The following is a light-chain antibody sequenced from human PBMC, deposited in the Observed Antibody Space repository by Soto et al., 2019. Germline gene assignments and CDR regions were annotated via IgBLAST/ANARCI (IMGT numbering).Light chain of an antibody. J-gene: IGKJ1*01. V-gene: IGKV1-5*03. CDR3: LQEYNYPWT. CDR1: QTISSW. Sequence: DIQMTQSPSTLSGSGGDRVNITCRASQTISSWLAWYQQKQGKAPKLMIYKASTLKSGVPSRFSGSGYGTDLTITISSLQPEDGATDECLQEYNYPWTFAQGTKVDIK. CDR2: KAS.